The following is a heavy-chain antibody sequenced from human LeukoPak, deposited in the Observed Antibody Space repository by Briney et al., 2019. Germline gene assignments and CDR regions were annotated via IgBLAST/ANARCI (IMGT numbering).Heavy chain of an antibody. CDR1: GGSISPYY. Sequence: SETLSLTCTVSGGSISPYYWIWIRQPAGKGLEWIGRVYTSGNTNYNPSLKTRVTMSVDTSKNQFSLKLISVTAADTAVYSCARGGSGLGNTFDIWGQGTMVTVSS. V-gene: IGHV4-4*07. CDR2: VYTSGNT. D-gene: IGHD3-10*01. J-gene: IGHJ3*02. CDR3: ARGGSGLGNTFDI.